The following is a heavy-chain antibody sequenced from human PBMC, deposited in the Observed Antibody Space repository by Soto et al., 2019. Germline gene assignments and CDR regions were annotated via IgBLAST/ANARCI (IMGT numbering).Heavy chain of an antibody. CDR1: GFTFSNAW. CDR2: IKSKTDGGTT. J-gene: IGHJ4*02. Sequence: EVQLVESGGGLVKPGGSLRLSCAASGFTFSNAWTNWVRQAPGKGLEWVGRIKSKTDGGTTDYAAPVKGRFTISRDDSKNTLYLQMNSLKTEDTAVYYCTTDLEYYDSSGYYYRFDYWGQGTLVTVSS. CDR3: TTDLEYYDSSGYYYRFDY. D-gene: IGHD3-22*01. V-gene: IGHV3-15*07.